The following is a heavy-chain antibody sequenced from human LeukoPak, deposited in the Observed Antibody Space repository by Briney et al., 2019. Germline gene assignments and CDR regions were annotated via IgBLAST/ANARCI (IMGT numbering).Heavy chain of an antibody. V-gene: IGHV3-48*03. CDR3: AKDTEGYTYGYYYYGMDV. D-gene: IGHD5-18*01. CDR2: IGSSGSTI. CDR1: GFTFSSYE. J-gene: IGHJ6*02. Sequence: GGSLRLSCAASGFTFSSYEMNWVRQAPGKGPEWVSYIGSSGSTIYYADSVEGRFTISRDNSKNSLYLQMNSLRNDDTALYYCAKDTEGYTYGYYYYGMDVWGQGTTVTVSS.